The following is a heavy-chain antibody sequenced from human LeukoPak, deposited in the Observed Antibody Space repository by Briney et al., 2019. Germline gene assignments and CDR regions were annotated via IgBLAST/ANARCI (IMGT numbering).Heavy chain of an antibody. CDR1: GFTFSSYS. D-gene: IGHD5-24*01. V-gene: IGHV3-21*04. CDR3: AREGRDGYKSPLLGYYYYMDV. J-gene: IGHJ6*03. Sequence: GGSLRLSCAASGFTFSSYSMNWVRQAPGKGLEWVSSISSSSSYIYYTDSVKGRFTISRDNAKNSLYLQMNSLRAEDTAVYYCAREGRDGYKSPLLGYYYYMDVWGKGTTVTISS. CDR2: ISSSSSYI.